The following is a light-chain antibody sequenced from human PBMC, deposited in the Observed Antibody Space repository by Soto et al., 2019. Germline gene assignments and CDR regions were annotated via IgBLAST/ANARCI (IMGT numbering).Light chain of an antibody. Sequence: DIQMTQSPSTLSASVGDRVTITCRASQSISSWLAWYQQKPGKAPKLLIYKASSLESGVPSRFSGCGSGTEFTLTISSLQPDDFATYYCQHLTFGGGTKVEIK. CDR3: QHLT. CDR1: QSISSW. J-gene: IGKJ4*01. CDR2: KAS. V-gene: IGKV1-5*03.